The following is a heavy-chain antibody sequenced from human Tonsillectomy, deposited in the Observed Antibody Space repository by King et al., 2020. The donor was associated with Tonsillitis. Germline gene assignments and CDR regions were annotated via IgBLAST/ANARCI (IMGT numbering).Heavy chain of an antibody. V-gene: IGHV3-30*18. D-gene: IGHD2-15*01. CDR3: TKEEPSCSDGRCYSGDSFDI. J-gene: IGHJ3*02. Sequence: HVQLVESGGGVVQPGRSLRLSCAASGFTFSSYGMHWVRQAPGKGLEWVAVISYDGSNKYYADSEKGRFTISRENSKNTLYLQMNSLRAEDTAVYYCTKEEPSCSDGRCYSGDSFDIWGQGTMVTVSS. CDR1: GFTFSSYG. CDR2: ISYDGSNK.